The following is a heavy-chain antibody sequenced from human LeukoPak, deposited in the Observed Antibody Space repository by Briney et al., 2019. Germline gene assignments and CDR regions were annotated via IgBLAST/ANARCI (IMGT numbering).Heavy chain of an antibody. CDR2: ISATGGST. CDR3: AKGGYSSGWRNYFDY. CDR1: GFTFSRYG. V-gene: IGHV3-23*01. D-gene: IGHD6-19*01. Sequence: PGGALGLSCVASGFTFSRYGITWVRQAPGKGLEGVSTISATGGSTYYADSVKGRFTISRDNSKDTLYLQMNSLRAEDTAVYYCAKGGYSSGWRNYFDYWGQGTLVTVSS. J-gene: IGHJ4*02.